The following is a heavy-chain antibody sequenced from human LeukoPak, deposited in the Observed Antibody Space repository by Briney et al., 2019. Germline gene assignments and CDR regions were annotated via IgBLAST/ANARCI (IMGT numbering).Heavy chain of an antibody. CDR1: GFTFRSYS. CDR3: AREFRVLPDM. CDR2: ISGSASYI. Sequence: KPGGSLRLSCAASGFTFRSYSMNWVRQAPGKGLEWVSSISGSASYIYYADSVKGPFTISRDDAKNSLYLQMNSLRAEDTAVYYCAREFRVLPDMWGQGTMVTVSS. J-gene: IGHJ3*02. V-gene: IGHV3-21*01. D-gene: IGHD3-10*01.